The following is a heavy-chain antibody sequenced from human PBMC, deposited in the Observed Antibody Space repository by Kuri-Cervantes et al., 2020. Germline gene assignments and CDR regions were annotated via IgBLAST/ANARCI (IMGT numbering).Heavy chain of an antibody. V-gene: IGHV4-34*01. J-gene: IGHJ5*02. CDR3: SRDWDKDCTGGVGYSRSDNWFDP. D-gene: IGHD2-8*02. Sequence: SETLSLTCAVDGGSFSGYYWSWIRQPPGKGLEWMGEINHSGSTNYNPSLKSRVTISVDTSKNQFPLTLSSGTVADTAVYYCSRDWDKDCTGGVGYSRSDNWFDPWGQGTLVTVSS. CDR1: GGSFSGYY. CDR2: INHSGST.